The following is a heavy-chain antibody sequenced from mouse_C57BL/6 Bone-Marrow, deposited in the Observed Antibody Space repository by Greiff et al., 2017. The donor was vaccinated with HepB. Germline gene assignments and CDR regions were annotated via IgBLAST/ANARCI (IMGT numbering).Heavy chain of an antibody. CDR3: AREGSSLYAMDY. Sequence: EVKVVESGGGLVKPGGSLKLSCAASGFTFSSYAMSWVRQTPEKRLEWVATISDGGSYTYYPDNVKGRFTISRDNAKNNLYLQMSHLKSEDTAMYYCAREGSSLYAMDYWGQGTSVTVSS. V-gene: IGHV5-4*01. CDR1: GFTFSSYA. CDR2: ISDGGSYT. D-gene: IGHD1-1*01. J-gene: IGHJ4*01.